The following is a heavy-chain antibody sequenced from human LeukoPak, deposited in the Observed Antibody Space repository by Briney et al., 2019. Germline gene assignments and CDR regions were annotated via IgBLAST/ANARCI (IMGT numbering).Heavy chain of an antibody. D-gene: IGHD3-16*02. V-gene: IGHV3-21*01. CDR3: ARGSRSDDY. J-gene: IGHJ4*02. CDR2: ISSSSSYI. CDR1: GFTFSSYS. Sequence: GGSLRLSCVASGFTFSSYSLNWVRQAPGKGLEWVSSISSSSSYIYSADSVKGRFTISRDNAKNSLYLQMNSLRAEDTAVYYCARGSRSDDYWGQGTLVTVSS.